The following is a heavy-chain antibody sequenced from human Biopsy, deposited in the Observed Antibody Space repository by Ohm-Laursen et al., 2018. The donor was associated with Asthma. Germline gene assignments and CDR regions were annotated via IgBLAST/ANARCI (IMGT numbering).Heavy chain of an antibody. CDR1: GGSMTPTSHY. V-gene: IGHV4-39*01. D-gene: IGHD3-3*01. Sequence: TLSLTCAVSGGSMTPTSHYWDWIRQAPGKGLEWIGYISYGGKTSYNPSLKNRVTISRDTSKNQFSLRLTSVTAADTAVYFCARRITIFGVVQKGHGMDAWGQGTTVIASS. CDR3: ARRITIFGVVQKGHGMDA. J-gene: IGHJ6*02. CDR2: ISYGGKT.